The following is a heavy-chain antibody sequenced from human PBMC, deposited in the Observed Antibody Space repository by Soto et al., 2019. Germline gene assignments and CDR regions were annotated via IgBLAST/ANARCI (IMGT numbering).Heavy chain of an antibody. V-gene: IGHV3-30*18. CDR2: ISYDGSNK. CDR1: GFTFSSYG. D-gene: IGHD6-13*01. Sequence: PGGSLRLSCSASGFTFSSYGMHWVRQAPGKGLEWVAVISYDGSNKYYADSVKGRFTISRDNSKNTLYLQMNSLRAEDTAVYYCAKAMRIAAGWDFDYWGQGTLVTVSS. J-gene: IGHJ4*02. CDR3: AKAMRIAAGWDFDY.